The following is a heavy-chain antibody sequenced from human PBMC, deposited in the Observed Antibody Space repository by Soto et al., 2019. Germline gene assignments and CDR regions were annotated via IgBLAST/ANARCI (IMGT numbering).Heavy chain of an antibody. D-gene: IGHD1-26*01. J-gene: IGHJ4*02. CDR2: IAPFKGKT. CDR3: AREAGRSTYYPLELDF. Sequence: ASVKVSCKASGYVFSSYAINWVRQAPGQGLEWVGWIAPFKGKTNFAPRLQDRITITVDTSTSTASLEVRTLTSDDTGVYFCAREAGRSTYYPLELDFWGQGTLVTVSS. CDR1: GYVFSSYA. V-gene: IGHV1-18*04.